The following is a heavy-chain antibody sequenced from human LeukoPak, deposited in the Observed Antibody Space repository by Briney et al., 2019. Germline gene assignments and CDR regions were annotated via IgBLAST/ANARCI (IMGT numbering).Heavy chain of an antibody. Sequence: PSETLSLTCSVSGGSVSNYYWSWIRQPPGKGLEWIGYIYYSGSTNYNPSLKSRVTISVDTSKNQFSLKLSSVTAADTAVYYCARDITMVRGQYNWFDPWGQGTLVTVSS. V-gene: IGHV4-59*02. J-gene: IGHJ5*02. CDR2: IYYSGST. CDR1: GGSVSNYY. CDR3: ARDITMVRGQYNWFDP. D-gene: IGHD3-10*01.